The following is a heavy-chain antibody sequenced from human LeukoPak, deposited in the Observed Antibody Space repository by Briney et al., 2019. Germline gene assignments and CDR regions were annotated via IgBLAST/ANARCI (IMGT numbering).Heavy chain of an antibody. J-gene: IGHJ5*02. CDR1: GYTFTSYG. CDR3: ARDTRTVPIVGQGTNWFDP. Sequence: ASVKVSCKASGYTFTSYGISWARQAPGQGLEWMGWISAYNGNTNYAQKLQGRVTMTTDTSTSTAYMELTSLRSDDQAAYYCARDTRTVPIVGQGTNWFDPWGQGTLVTVSS. D-gene: IGHD2-2*01. V-gene: IGHV1-18*01. CDR2: ISAYNGNT.